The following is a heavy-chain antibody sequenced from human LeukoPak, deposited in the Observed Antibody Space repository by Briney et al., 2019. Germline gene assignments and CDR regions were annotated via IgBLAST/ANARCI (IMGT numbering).Heavy chain of an antibody. Sequence: SETLSLTCTVSGGSISSSSYYWGWTRQPPGKGLEWIGEINHSGSTNYNPSLKSRVTISVDTSKNQFSLKLSSVTAADTAVYYCARRGVSWDAGVGYWGQGTLATVSS. V-gene: IGHV4-39*07. D-gene: IGHD2-8*02. CDR3: ARRGVSWDAGVGY. CDR2: INHSGST. J-gene: IGHJ4*02. CDR1: GGSISSSSYY.